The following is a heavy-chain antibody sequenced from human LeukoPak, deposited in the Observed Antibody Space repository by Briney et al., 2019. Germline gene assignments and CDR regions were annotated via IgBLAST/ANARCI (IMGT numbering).Heavy chain of an antibody. Sequence: PGGSLRLSCAASGLTFSSYWMHWVRQAPGKGLVWVSRINSDGSSTSYADSVKGRFTISRDNAKNTLYLQMNSLRAEDTAVYYCARNSSSSDFDYWGQGTLVTVSS. D-gene: IGHD6-13*01. CDR1: GLTFSSYW. V-gene: IGHV3-74*01. J-gene: IGHJ4*02. CDR2: INSDGSST. CDR3: ARNSSSSDFDY.